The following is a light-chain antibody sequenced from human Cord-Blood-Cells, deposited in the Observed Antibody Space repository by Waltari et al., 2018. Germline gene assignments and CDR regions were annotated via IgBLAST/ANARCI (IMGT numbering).Light chain of an antibody. V-gene: IGLV2-14*01. CDR2: DVS. Sequence: QSALTQPASVSGSPGQSITISCTGTSSDVGGYNYVSWYPQLPGKAPKLMIYDVSNRPFGVSNRFSGSTSGNTASLTISGLQAEDEADYYCSTYTSSSTYVFGTGTKVTVL. CDR1: SSDVGGYNY. J-gene: IGLJ1*01. CDR3: STYTSSSTYV.